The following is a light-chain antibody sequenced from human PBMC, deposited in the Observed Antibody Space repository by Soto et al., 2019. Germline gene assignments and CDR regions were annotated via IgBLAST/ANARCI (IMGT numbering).Light chain of an antibody. CDR2: GAS. CDR3: QQYNEWPRT. Sequence: EIVMTQSPATLSLSPGERAALSCRASQSIETNLAWYHLRPGQAPRLLIYGASDRVAGVPDRFSGSGSGTDFTLTISGLQSEDCAVYYCQQYNEWPRTFGQGTKLEIK. J-gene: IGKJ2*01. V-gene: IGKV3-15*01. CDR1: QSIETN.